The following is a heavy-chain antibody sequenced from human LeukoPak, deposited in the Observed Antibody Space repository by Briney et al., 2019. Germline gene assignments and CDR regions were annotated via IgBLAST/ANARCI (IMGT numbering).Heavy chain of an antibody. CDR2: ISSNGGST. V-gene: IGHV3-64D*06. D-gene: IGHD2-2*01. J-gene: IGHJ3*02. CDR3: VKGGYGSITSCYDAVDI. Sequence: PGGSLRLSCSASGFTFSSYAMHWVRQAPGKGLEYVSAISSNGGSTYYADSVKGRFTISRDNSKNTLYLQMSSLRAEDTAVYYCVKGGYGSITSCYDAVDIWGQGTMVTVSS. CDR1: GFTFSSYA.